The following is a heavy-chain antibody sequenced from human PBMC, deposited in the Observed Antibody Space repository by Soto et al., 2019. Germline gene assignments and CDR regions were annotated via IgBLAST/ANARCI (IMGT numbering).Heavy chain of an antibody. CDR3: ARGIYSSSSVFSAYYYGMDV. CDR2: ISSRDSTI. CDR1: GFSFSDYY. J-gene: IGHJ6*02. V-gene: IGHV3-11*01. Sequence: GGSLRLSCAASGFSFSDYYMSWIRQAPGKGLEWVSHISSRDSTIYYADSVKGRFTISRDNTKNSLYPKMNSLRAEDTAVYYCARGIYSSSSVFSAYYYGMDVWGQGTTVTVSS. D-gene: IGHD6-6*01.